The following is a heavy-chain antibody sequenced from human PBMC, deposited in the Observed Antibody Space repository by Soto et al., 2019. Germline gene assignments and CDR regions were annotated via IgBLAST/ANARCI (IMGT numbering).Heavy chain of an antibody. J-gene: IGHJ1*01. D-gene: IGHD3-22*01. CDR1: GGSICSGDYY. Sequence: PSETLSLTCTVSGGSICSGDYYWSWIRQPPGKGLEWIGYIYYSGSTYYNPSLKSRVTISVDTSKNQFSLKLSSVTAADTAVYYCARGGGSSGSLYWLRVKYFQHWGQGTLVTVS. V-gene: IGHV4-30-4*01. CDR2: IYYSGST. CDR3: ARGGGSSGSLYWLRVKYFQH.